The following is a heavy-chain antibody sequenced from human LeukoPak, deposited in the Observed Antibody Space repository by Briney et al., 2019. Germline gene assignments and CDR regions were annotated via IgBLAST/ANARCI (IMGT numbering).Heavy chain of an antibody. Sequence: ASVKVSCKASGYTFTCYDINWARQATGQGLEWMGWMNPNSGNTGYAQKFQGRVTITRNTSISTAYMELSSLRSEDTAVYYCARAELWFGELWDFDYWGQGTLVTVSS. V-gene: IGHV1-8*03. CDR1: GYTFTCYD. CDR3: ARAELWFGELWDFDY. J-gene: IGHJ4*02. D-gene: IGHD3-10*01. CDR2: MNPNSGNT.